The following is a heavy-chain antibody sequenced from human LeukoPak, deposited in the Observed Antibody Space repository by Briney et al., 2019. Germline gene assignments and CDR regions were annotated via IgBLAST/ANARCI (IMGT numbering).Heavy chain of an antibody. V-gene: IGHV3-21*01. CDR2: ISSSSSYI. CDR1: GFTFSSYS. CDR3: ARVEGYCSGGSCASSHGYYYYGMDV. J-gene: IGHJ6*02. Sequence: GGSLRLSCAASGFTFSSYSMNWVRQAPGKGLEWVSSISSSSSYIYYADSVKGRFTISRDNAKNSLYLQMNSLRAEDTAVYYCARVEGYCSGGSCASSHGYYYYGMDVWGQGTTVTVPS. D-gene: IGHD2-15*01.